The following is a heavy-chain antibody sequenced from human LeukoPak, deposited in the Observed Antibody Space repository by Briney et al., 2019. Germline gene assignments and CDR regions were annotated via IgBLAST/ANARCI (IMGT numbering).Heavy chain of an antibody. CDR2: IYYSGST. J-gene: IGHJ4*02. CDR1: GGSISSSSYY. V-gene: IGHV4-39*07. CDR3: AREVRRRITIFSWERTRPAWYFDY. Sequence: SETLSLTCTVSGGSISSSSYYWGWIRQPPGKGLEWIGSIYYSGSTNYNPSLKSRVTISVDTSKNQFSLKLSSVTAADTAVYYCAREVRRRITIFSWERTRPAWYFDYWGQGTLVTVSS. D-gene: IGHD3-9*01.